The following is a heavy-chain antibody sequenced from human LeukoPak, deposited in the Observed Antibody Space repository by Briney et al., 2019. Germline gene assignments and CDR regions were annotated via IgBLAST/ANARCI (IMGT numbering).Heavy chain of an antibody. CDR3: AGDQERYSYGHGFDY. Sequence: GGSLRLSCAASGFTFSSYSMNWVRQAPGKGLEWVSYISSSSSTIYYADSVKGRFTISRDNAKNSLYLQMNSLRDEDTAVYYCAGDQERYSYGHGFDYWGQGTLVTVSS. CDR1: GFTFSSYS. J-gene: IGHJ4*02. D-gene: IGHD5-18*01. V-gene: IGHV3-48*02. CDR2: ISSSSSTI.